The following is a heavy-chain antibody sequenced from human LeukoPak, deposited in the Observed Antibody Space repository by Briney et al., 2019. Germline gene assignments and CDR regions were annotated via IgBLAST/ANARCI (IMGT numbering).Heavy chain of an antibody. J-gene: IGHJ4*02. V-gene: IGHV3-30*04. D-gene: IGHD1-20*01. CDR2: ISYDGSNK. Sequence: PGGSPRLSCAASGFTFSSYAMHWVRQAPGKGPDRVAVISYDGSNKYYADSVKGRFTISRDNSKNTLYLQMNSLRAEDTAVYYCARDGPYNWNDGSYFDYWGQGTLVTVSS. CDR3: ARDGPYNWNDGSYFDY. CDR1: GFTFSSYA.